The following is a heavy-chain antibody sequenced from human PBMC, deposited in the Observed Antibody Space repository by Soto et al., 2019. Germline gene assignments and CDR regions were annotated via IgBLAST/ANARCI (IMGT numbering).Heavy chain of an antibody. D-gene: IGHD1-1*01. CDR1: GGTFNRYT. J-gene: IGHJ6*02. CDR3: ALWGFRDGNNSKYNYSGMDV. CDR2: IIPIFGTA. V-gene: IGHV1-69*01. Sequence: VQLVQSGAEVKKPGSSVKLSCKASGGTFNRYTISWVRQAPGQGLEWMGGIIPIFGTANYAQKFQGRVAIIADESTSAAYMELRSLRSEHTAVYYCALWGFRDGNNSKYNYSGMDVWGQGTTVTVSS.